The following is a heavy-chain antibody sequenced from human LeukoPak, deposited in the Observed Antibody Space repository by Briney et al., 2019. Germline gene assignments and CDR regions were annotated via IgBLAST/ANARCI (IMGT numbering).Heavy chain of an antibody. CDR1: GYTFTGYY. CDR2: INPNSGGT. Sequence: ASVKVSCKASGYTFTGYYMHWVRQAPGQGLEWMGWINPNSGGTNYAQKFQGRVTMTRDTSISTAYMELSRLRSDDTAVYYCARDTGYGDYAELDAFDIWGQGTMVTVSS. CDR3: ARDTGYGDYAELDAFDI. J-gene: IGHJ3*02. D-gene: IGHD4-17*01. V-gene: IGHV1-2*02.